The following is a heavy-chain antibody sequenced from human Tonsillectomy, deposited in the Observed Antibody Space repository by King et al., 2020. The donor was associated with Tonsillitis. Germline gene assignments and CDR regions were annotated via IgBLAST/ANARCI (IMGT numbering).Heavy chain of an antibody. Sequence: VQLVESGGGLVQSGGSLRLSCAASGFSFSSYAMSWVRQAPGKGLEWVSAISGSGGSTYSADSVKGRFTISRDNSKNTLYLQMNSLRVEDTAVYYCAKDKVATMPRDAFDFWGQGTMVTVSS. CDR2: ISGSGGST. CDR1: GFSFSSYA. CDR3: AKDKVATMPRDAFDF. J-gene: IGHJ3*01. V-gene: IGHV3-23*04. D-gene: IGHD5-12*01.